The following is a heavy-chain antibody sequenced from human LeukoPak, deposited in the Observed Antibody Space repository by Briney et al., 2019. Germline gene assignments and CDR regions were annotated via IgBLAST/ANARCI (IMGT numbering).Heavy chain of an antibody. CDR1: GFTFSRYD. Sequence: PGGSLRLSCAASGFTFSRYDLHWVRQIRGKGLEWISGIGTADDTYYTGSVKGRFTISRENAKKSVYLQMNSLRAGDTAVYYCSRVLTARSGGYDAFDIWGQGTMVTVSS. CDR3: SRVLTARSGGYDAFDI. J-gene: IGHJ3*02. V-gene: IGHV3-13*01. D-gene: IGHD6-25*01. CDR2: IGTADDT.